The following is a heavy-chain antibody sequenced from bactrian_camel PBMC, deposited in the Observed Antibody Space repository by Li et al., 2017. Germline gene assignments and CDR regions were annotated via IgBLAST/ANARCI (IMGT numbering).Heavy chain of an antibody. J-gene: IGHJ4*01. V-gene: IGHV3S40*01. CDR1: GITFSRHD. D-gene: IGHD2*01. CDR2: ITSLPSLFRAA. Sequence: DVQLVESGGGLVQPGESLRLSCVASGITFSRHDMSWVRQAPGKEVEWVAGITSLPSLFRAASYADSVKGRFTISRDGAKNIIALQMHSLKPEDTATYYCAANFGPCCSGPYLARRANFEGRGTQVTVS.